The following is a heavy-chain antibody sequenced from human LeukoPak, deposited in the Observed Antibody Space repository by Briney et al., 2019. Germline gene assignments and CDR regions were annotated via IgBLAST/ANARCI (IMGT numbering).Heavy chain of an antibody. CDR3: ARGLFGRYCSGGSCYPSGFDY. J-gene: IGHJ4*02. CDR1: GYTFTGYY. Sequence: ASVKVSCKASGYTFTGYYMHWVRQAPGQGLEWMGRINPNSGGTNYAQKFQGRVTMTRDTSISTAYMELSRLRSDDTAVYYCARGLFGRYCSGGSCYPSGFDYWGQGTLVTVSS. V-gene: IGHV1-2*06. CDR2: INPNSGGT. D-gene: IGHD2-15*01.